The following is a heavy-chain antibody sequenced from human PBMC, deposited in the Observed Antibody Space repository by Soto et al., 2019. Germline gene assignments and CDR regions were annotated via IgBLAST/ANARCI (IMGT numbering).Heavy chain of an antibody. Sequence: QVQLVQSGAEVKKPGSSVKVSCKASGGTFSSYAISWVRQAPGQGLEWMGGIIPVFGTANYAQKFQGRVTSTADESTSTAYMELSSLRSEDTAVYYCARDAAGAAVAPGGLGMDVWGQGTTVTVSS. D-gene: IGHD6-19*01. CDR1: GGTFSSYA. V-gene: IGHV1-69*01. CDR2: IIPVFGTA. J-gene: IGHJ6*02. CDR3: ARDAAGAAVAPGGLGMDV.